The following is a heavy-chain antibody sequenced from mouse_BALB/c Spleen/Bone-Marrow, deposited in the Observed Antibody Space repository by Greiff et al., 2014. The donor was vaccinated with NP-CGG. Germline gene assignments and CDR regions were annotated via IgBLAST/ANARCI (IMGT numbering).Heavy chain of an antibody. V-gene: IGHV14-3*02. J-gene: IGHJ2*01. D-gene: IGHD1-1*01. CDR2: IDPANGNS. CDR3: AFITTVVEYYFDY. Sequence: VQLKESGAELVKPGASVKLSCTASGFNIKDTYMHWVKQRPEQGLEWIGRIDPANGNSKYDPKFQGKATITADTSSNTAYLQLSSLTPEDTAVYYCAFITTVVEYYFDYWGQGTTLTVSS. CDR1: GFNIKDTY.